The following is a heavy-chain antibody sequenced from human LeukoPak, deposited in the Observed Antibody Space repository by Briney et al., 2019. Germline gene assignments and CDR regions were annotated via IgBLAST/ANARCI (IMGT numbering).Heavy chain of an antibody. CDR3: ARDLDVLRFLEWFSSPLNY. J-gene: IGHJ4*02. Sequence: ASVKVSCKASGYKFTSYGISWVRQAPGQGLEWMGWISAYNGNTNYAQNFQGRVTMTTDTSTTTAYMELRSLRSDDTAVYFCARDLDVLRFLEWFSSPLNYWGQGTLVTVSS. D-gene: IGHD3-3*01. CDR1: GYKFTSYG. CDR2: ISAYNGNT. V-gene: IGHV1-18*01.